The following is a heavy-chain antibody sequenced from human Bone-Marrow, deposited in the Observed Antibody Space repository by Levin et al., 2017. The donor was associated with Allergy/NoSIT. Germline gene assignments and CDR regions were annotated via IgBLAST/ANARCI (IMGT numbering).Heavy chain of an antibody. CDR3: PRGSDYGEFVGYPYVDF. CDR1: GTSISGYY. V-gene: IGHV4-59*01. Sequence: SETLSLTCAVSGTSISGYYCIWIRQPPGKRMEFIGYVYHSGRPNYNPSLKSRVAISVDSSKNQCSLRLTSLTAADTAVYYCPRGSDYGEFVGYPYVDFWGQGTLVTVSS. J-gene: IGHJ4*02. D-gene: IGHD4-17*01. CDR2: VYHSGRP.